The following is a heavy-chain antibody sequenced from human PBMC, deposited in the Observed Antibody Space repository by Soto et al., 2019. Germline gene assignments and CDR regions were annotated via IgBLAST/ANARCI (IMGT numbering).Heavy chain of an antibody. CDR2: INHSGST. J-gene: IGHJ6*02. Sequence: PSETLSLTCAVYGGSFSGYYWSWIRQPPGKGLEWIGEINHSGSTNYNPSLKSRVTISVDTSKNQFSLKLSSVTAADTAVYYCARGGARITIFGVVNNYYYYGMDVWGQGTTVT. D-gene: IGHD3-3*01. V-gene: IGHV4-34*01. CDR1: GGSFSGYY. CDR3: ARGGARITIFGVVNNYYYYGMDV.